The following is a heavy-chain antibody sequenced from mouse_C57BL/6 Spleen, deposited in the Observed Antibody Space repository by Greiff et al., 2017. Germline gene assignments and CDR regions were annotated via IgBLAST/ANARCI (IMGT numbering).Heavy chain of an antibody. Sequence: EVKVVESGGGLVKPGGSLKLSCAASGFTFSSYAMSWVRQTPEKRLGWVATISDGGSYTYYPDNVKGRFTISRDNAKNNLYLQMSHLKSEDTAMYYCARAYYKDAMDYWGQGTSVTVSS. CDR2: ISDGGSYT. J-gene: IGHJ4*01. D-gene: IGHD2-12*01. CDR3: ARAYYKDAMDY. CDR1: GFTFSSYA. V-gene: IGHV5-4*03.